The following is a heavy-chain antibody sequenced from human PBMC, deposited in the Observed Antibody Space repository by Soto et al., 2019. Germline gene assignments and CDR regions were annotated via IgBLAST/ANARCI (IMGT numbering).Heavy chain of an antibody. V-gene: IGHV3-9*01. CDR3: AKDSGSSGSGPFDY. CDR2: ISWNSGSI. Sequence: EVQLVESGGGLVQPGRSLRLSCAASGFSLDDYAMHWVRQTPGKGLEWVSGISWNSGSIDYADSVKGRFTISRDNAKNSLYLQMNSLRAEDTALYDCAKDSGSSGSGPFDYWGQGTLVTVSS. D-gene: IGHD2-15*01. J-gene: IGHJ4*02. CDR1: GFSLDDYA.